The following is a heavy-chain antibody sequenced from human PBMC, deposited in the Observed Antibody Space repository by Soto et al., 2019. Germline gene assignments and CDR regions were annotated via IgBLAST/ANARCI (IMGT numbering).Heavy chain of an antibody. J-gene: IGHJ4*01. V-gene: IGHV1-18*01. CDR3: ARGFIPENY. CDR1: GYALSDYG. CDR2: VNTYNGNT. Sequence: GGSVKVSCKTSGYALSDYGVSWVRRAPGQGLEWMGWVNTYNGNTKYEKKFQGRVSFSTDASTRTVFLELTNLELDDAAVYYCARGFIPENYWGQGTRVTVSS. D-gene: IGHD2-2*01.